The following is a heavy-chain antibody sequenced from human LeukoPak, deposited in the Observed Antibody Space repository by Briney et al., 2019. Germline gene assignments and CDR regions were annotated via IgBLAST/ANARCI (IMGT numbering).Heavy chain of an antibody. CDR3: VSFYETY. D-gene: IGHD2/OR15-2a*01. V-gene: IGHV3-74*03. J-gene: IGHJ4*02. Sequence: GGSLRLSCAASGFTFSNYWIHWVRQAPGKGLVWVSRIDNAGSITTYADSVKGRFTISRDNAKNSLYLQMNSLRAEDTAVYYCVSFYETYWGRGTLVTVSS. CDR1: GFTFSNYW. CDR2: IDNAGSIT.